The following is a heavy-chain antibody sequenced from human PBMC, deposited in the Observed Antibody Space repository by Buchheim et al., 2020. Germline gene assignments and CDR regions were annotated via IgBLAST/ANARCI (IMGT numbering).Heavy chain of an antibody. J-gene: IGHJ4*02. Sequence: QVQLVESGGGVVQPGRSLRLSCAASGFTFSSYAMHWVRQAPGKGLEWVAVISYDGSNKYYADSVKGRFTISRDNSKNTLHLQMNSLRAEDTAVYYCARDRGSGSYLPGKAIDYWGQGTL. CDR2: ISYDGSNK. V-gene: IGHV3-30*04. CDR1: GFTFSSYA. D-gene: IGHD1-26*01. CDR3: ARDRGSGSYLPGKAIDY.